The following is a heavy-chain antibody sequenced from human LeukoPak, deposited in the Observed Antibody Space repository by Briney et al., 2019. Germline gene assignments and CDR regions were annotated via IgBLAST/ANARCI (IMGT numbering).Heavy chain of an antibody. CDR3: AREVMRQWLAPWASNWFDP. V-gene: IGHV4-59*01. CDR2: IYYSGST. J-gene: IGHJ5*02. D-gene: IGHD6-19*01. Sequence: PSETLSLTCTVSGGSISSYYSSWIRQPPGKGLEWIGYIYYSGSTNYNPSLKSRFTISVDTSKNQFSLKLSSVTAADTAVYYCAREVMRQWLAPWASNWFDPWGQGTLVTVSS. CDR1: GGSISSYY.